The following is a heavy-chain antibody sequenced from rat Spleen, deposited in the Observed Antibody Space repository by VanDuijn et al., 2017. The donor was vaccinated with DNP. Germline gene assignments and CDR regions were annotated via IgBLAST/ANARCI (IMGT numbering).Heavy chain of an antibody. CDR3: ARPWYTTDYLPVNWFAY. D-gene: IGHD1-6*01. Sequence: EVQLQESGPGLVKTSQSLSLTCSVTGYSITSSYRWNWIRKFPGNKMEWIGHISYSGTTSYHPSLKSRISITRDTSKNQFFLHLTSVTTEDTANYYCARPWYTTDYLPVNWFAYWGQGTLVTVSS. V-gene: IGHV3-1*01. CDR1: GYSITSSY. CDR2: ISYSGTT. J-gene: IGHJ3*01.